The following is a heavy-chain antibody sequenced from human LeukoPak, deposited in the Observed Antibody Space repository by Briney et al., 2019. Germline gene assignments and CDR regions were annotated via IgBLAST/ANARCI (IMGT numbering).Heavy chain of an antibody. CDR2: ITAYNGNT. Sequence: PMASVKVSCKASGYTFTSYGISWVRQAPGQGLEWMGWITAYNGNTNYAQKLQGRVTMTTDTSTSTAYMELRSLRSDDTAVYYCARVAPAAMGYYYYYYMDVWGKGTTVTISS. CDR1: GYTFTSYG. CDR3: ARVAPAAMGYYYYYYMDV. J-gene: IGHJ6*03. D-gene: IGHD2-2*01. V-gene: IGHV1-18*01.